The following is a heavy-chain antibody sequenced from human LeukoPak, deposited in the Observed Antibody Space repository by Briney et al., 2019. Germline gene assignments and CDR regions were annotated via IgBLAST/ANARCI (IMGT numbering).Heavy chain of an antibody. CDR3: ARGGVTTVYYYMDV. CDR1: GFTFSSYG. Sequence: GGSLRLSCAASGFTFSSYGMHWVRQAPGKGLEWVAVISYDGSNKYYADSVNGRFTISRDNSKNTLSLQMYTVRAADTAVYYCARGGVTTVYYYMDVWGKGTTVTVSS. CDR2: ISYDGSNK. J-gene: IGHJ6*03. D-gene: IGHD4-17*01. V-gene: IGHV3-30*03.